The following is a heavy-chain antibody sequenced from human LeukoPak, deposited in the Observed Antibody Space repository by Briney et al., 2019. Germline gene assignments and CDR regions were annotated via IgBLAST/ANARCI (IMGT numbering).Heavy chain of an antibody. J-gene: IGHJ4*02. CDR3: AGRAELGRGFDY. Sequence: HTGGSLRLSCAASGFTVRNTYMNWVRQAPGKGLEWVSVIYSGGGTYYADSVKGRFIISRDTSKNMLYLQMNSLRAEDTAVYYCAGRAELGRGFDYWGQGTLVTVSS. V-gene: IGHV3-66*01. CDR1: GFTVRNTY. CDR2: IYSGGGT. D-gene: IGHD7-27*01.